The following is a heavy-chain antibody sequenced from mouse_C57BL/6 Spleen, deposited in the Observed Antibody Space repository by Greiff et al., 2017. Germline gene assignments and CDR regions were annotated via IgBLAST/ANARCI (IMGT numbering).Heavy chain of an antibody. J-gene: IGHJ2*01. CDR1: GYAFTNYL. CDR2: INPGSGGT. Sequence: QVQLQQSGAELVRPGTSVKVSCKASGYAFTNYLIEWVKQRPGQGLEWIGVINPGSGGTNYNEKFKGKATLTADKSSSTAYMQLSSLTSEDSAVYFCARDSNYGYLDYWGQGTTLTVSS. D-gene: IGHD2-5*01. V-gene: IGHV1-54*01. CDR3: ARDSNYGYLDY.